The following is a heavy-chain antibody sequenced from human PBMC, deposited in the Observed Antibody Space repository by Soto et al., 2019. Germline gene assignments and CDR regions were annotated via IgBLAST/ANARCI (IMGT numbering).Heavy chain of an antibody. CDR2: ISYDGSNK. CDR1: GFTFSSYG. Sequence: PGGSLRLSCAASGFTFSSYGMHWVRQAPGKGLEWVAVISYDGSNKYYADSVKGRFTISRDNSKNTLYLQMNSLRAEDTAVYYCAKRGTTVRWHDYYYGMDVWGQGTTVTVSS. J-gene: IGHJ6*02. V-gene: IGHV3-30*18. D-gene: IGHD4-4*01. CDR3: AKRGTTVRWHDYYYGMDV.